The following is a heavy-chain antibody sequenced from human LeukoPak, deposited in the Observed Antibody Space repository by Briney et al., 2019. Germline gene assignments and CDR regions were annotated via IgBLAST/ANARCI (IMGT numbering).Heavy chain of an antibody. CDR3: AADGGFLLSN. CDR2: FDPEDGEA. V-gene: IGHV1-24*01. CDR1: GYTLTELS. D-gene: IGHD3-16*01. J-gene: IGHJ4*02. Sequence: EASVKVSCKVSGYTLTELSMHWVRQAPGRGLEWMGGFDPEDGEAIYTQKFQGRVTMTEDTSTDTAYMELSSLRSDDTAVYYCAADGGFLLSNWGQGTLVTVSS.